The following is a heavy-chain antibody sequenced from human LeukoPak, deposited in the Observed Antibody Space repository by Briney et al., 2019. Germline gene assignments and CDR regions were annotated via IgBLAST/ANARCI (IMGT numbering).Heavy chain of an antibody. CDR2: VHYRGST. V-gene: IGHV4-59*08. Sequence: SETLSLTCTVSGGSISSYYWSWIRQTPGKGLEWIGYVHYRGSTNYNPSLKSRVTISVDTSKNQFSLKLSSVTAADTAVYYCARFLSGGSGWDYWGQGTLVTVSS. CDR1: GGSISSYY. J-gene: IGHJ4*02. D-gene: IGHD6-19*01. CDR3: ARFLSGGSGWDY.